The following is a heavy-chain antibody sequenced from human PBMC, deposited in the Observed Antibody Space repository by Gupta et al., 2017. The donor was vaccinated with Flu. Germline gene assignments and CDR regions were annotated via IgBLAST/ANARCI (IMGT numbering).Heavy chain of an antibody. CDR2: ISSSSSYI. V-gene: IGHV3-21*01. Sequence: EVQLVESGGGLVKPGGSXRXSCAASGXTFXXHSMNWVRQAPGKGLEWVSSISSSSSYIYYADSVKGRFTISRDNAKNSLYLQMNSLRAEDTAVYYCASTDSSSWYENWFDPWGQGTLVTVSS. CDR1: GXTFXXHS. D-gene: IGHD6-13*01. J-gene: IGHJ5*02. CDR3: ASTDSSSWYENWFDP.